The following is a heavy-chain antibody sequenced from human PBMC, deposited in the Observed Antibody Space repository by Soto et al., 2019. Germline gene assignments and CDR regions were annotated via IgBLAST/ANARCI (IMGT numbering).Heavy chain of an antibody. CDR2: ISAHNGNT. V-gene: IGHV1-18*01. J-gene: IGHJ4*02. Sequence: QVHLVQSGAEVKKPGASVKVSCKGSGYGFTTYGITWVRQAPGQGLEWMAWISAHNGNTDYPQNLQGRVTVTRDTSTSTAYMELRSRRSDDTAVYYCARGRYGDYWGQGALVTVSS. CDR3: ARGRYGDY. CDR1: GYGFTTYG. D-gene: IGHD1-1*01.